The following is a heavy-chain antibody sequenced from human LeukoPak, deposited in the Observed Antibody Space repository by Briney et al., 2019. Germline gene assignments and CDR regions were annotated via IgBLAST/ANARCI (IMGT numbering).Heavy chain of an antibody. D-gene: IGHD2-2*01. J-gene: IGHJ4*02. CDR3: ARPLGYCSSTSCWGY. CDR2: IKQDGSKN. Sequence: GGSLRLSCVASGFIFSDFWMSWVRQAPGKGLEWVANIKQDGSKNFYVGSVKGRFTISRDNAKNSLYLQMNSPRAEDTAIYYCARPLGYCSSTSCWGYWGQGTLVTVSS. V-gene: IGHV3-7*01. CDR1: GFIFSDFW.